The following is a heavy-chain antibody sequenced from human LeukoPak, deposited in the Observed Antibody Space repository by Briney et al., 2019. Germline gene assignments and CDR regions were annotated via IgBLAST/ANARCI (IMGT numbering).Heavy chain of an antibody. Sequence: SETLSLTCTVSGGSISSYYWSWIRQPPGKGLEWIGYIYYSGSTNYNPSLKSRVTISVDTSKNQFSLKLSSVTAADTAVYYCARAPGAQTEFDYWGQGTLVTVSS. CDR3: ARAPGAQTEFDY. V-gene: IGHV4-59*01. J-gene: IGHJ4*02. D-gene: IGHD7-27*01. CDR2: IYYSGST. CDR1: GGSISSYY.